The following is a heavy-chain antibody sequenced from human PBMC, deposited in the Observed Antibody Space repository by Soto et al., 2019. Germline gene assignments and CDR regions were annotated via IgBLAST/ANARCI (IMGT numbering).Heavy chain of an antibody. CDR1: GSTLSDYS. J-gene: IGHJ4*02. Sequence: GSLRLSCAASGSTLSDYSMNWVRQAPGKGLEWVSSISRRSDYIYYADSVKGRFTVSRDDAKNSLYLQMGSLRAEDTAIYYCARGPSYCSGGSCYSEYWGQGTLVTVSS. V-gene: IGHV3-21*01. D-gene: IGHD2-15*01. CDR2: ISRRSDYI. CDR3: ARGPSYCSGGSCYSEY.